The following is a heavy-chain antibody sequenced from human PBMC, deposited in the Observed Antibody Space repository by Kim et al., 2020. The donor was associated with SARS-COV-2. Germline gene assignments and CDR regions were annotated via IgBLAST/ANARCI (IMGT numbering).Heavy chain of an antibody. J-gene: IGHJ3*02. V-gene: IGHV4-39*01. CDR3: ARVRNWGSIGDAFDI. Sequence: RPSLKGRVSISVDSSKNQFSLELHSVTAADTAVYFCARVRNWGSIGDAFDIWGQGTLVTVSS. D-gene: IGHD7-27*01.